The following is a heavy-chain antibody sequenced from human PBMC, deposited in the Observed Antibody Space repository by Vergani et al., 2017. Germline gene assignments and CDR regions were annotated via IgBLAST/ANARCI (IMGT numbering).Heavy chain of an antibody. CDR2: IYYSGST. Sequence: QVQLQESGPGLVKPSQTLSLTCTVSGGSISSGGYYWSWIRQPPGKGLEWIGYIYYSGSTNYNPSLKSRVTISVDTSKNQFSLKLSSVSAADTAVYYCARESFSSGWILDYWGQGTLVTVSS. J-gene: IGHJ4*02. CDR3: ARESFSSGWILDY. V-gene: IGHV4-61*08. D-gene: IGHD6-19*01. CDR1: GGSISSGGYY.